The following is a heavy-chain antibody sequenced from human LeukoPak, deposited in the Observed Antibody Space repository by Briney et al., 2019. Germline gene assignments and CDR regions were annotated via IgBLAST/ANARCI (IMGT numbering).Heavy chain of an antibody. CDR2: INPSGGST. D-gene: IGHD4-11*01. V-gene: IGHV1-46*01. CDR3: AREHTVTTVYYYFGY. Sequence: ASVKVSCKASGYTFTSYYMHWVRQAPGQGLEWMGIINPSGGSTSYAQKFQGRVTMTRDTSTSTVYMELSSLRSEDTAVYYCAREHTVTTVYYYFGYWGQGTLVTVSS. J-gene: IGHJ4*02. CDR1: GYTFTSYY.